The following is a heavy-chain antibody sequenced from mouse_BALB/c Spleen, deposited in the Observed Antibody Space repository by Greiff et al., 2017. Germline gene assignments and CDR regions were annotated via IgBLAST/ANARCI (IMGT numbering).Heavy chain of an antibody. Sequence: EVKLVESGGGLVKPGGSLKLSCAASGFAFSSYDMSWVRQTPEKRLEWVAYISSGGGSTYYPDTVKGRFTISRDNAKNTLYLQMSSLKSEDTAMYYCARQGSYGNGWSMDYWGQGTSVTVSS. CDR1: GFAFSSYD. CDR3: ARQGSYGNGWSMDY. CDR2: ISSGGGST. J-gene: IGHJ4*01. D-gene: IGHD2-10*02. V-gene: IGHV5-12-1*01.